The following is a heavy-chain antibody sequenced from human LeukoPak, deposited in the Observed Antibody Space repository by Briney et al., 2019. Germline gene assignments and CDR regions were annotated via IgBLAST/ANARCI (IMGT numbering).Heavy chain of an antibody. Sequence: APVKVSCKASGYTFTSYDINWVRQATGQGLEWMGWMNPNSGNTGYAQKFQGRVTMTRNTSISTAYMELSSLRSEDTAVYYCARAYDFWSGSYGMDVWGQGTTVTVSS. CDR3: ARAYDFWSGSYGMDV. V-gene: IGHV1-8*01. D-gene: IGHD3-3*01. CDR2: MNPNSGNT. CDR1: GYTFTSYD. J-gene: IGHJ6*02.